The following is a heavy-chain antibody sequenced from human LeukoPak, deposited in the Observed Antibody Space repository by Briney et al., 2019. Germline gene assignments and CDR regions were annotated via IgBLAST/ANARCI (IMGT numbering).Heavy chain of an antibody. Sequence: PGGSLRLSCAASGFTFSNYWMSWVRQAPGKGLEWVANIKEDGSEKYYVDSVKGRFTISRDNAKNSLYLQMNSLRAEDTAVYYCARMAGLIWFDPWGQGTLVTVSS. CDR1: GFTFSNYW. D-gene: IGHD5-24*01. CDR3: ARMAGLIWFDP. CDR2: IKEDGSEK. J-gene: IGHJ5*02. V-gene: IGHV3-7*01.